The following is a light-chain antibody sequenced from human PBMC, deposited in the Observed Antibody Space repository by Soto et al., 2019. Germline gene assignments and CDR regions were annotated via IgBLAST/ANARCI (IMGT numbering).Light chain of an antibody. CDR3: QQSYRTPYT. CDR1: QSSSNY. V-gene: IGKV1-39*01. Sequence: ETQMTQSPSSLSASIGDRVTITCRANQSSSNYLNWYQQKPGKAPKLLIYAASSLQTGVPSRFSGSGSGTDFILTISSLQPEDFATYYCQQSYRTPYTFGQGTKLEIK. CDR2: AAS. J-gene: IGKJ2*01.